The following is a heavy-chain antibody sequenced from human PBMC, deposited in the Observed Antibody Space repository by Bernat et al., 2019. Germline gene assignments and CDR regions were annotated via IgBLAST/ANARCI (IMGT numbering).Heavy chain of an antibody. Sequence: EVQLVESGGGLVQPGGSLRLSCAASGFTFSSYAMSWVRQAPGKGLEWVSAISGSGGSTYYADSVKGRFTISRDNSKNTLYLQMNSLRAEDTAVYYCAKASRRQQLALSTRTENDYWGQGTLVTVSS. CDR3: AKASRRQQLALSTRTENDY. D-gene: IGHD6-13*01. CDR2: ISGSGGST. J-gene: IGHJ4*02. CDR1: GFTFSSYA. V-gene: IGHV3-23*04.